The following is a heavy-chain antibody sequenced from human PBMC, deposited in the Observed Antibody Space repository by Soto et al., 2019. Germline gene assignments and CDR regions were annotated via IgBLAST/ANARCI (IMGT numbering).Heavy chain of an antibody. V-gene: IGHV3-30*18. CDR1: GFTFSSYG. J-gene: IGHJ4*02. D-gene: IGHD2-15*01. CDR3: AKGGGSDY. CDR2: ISYDGSNK. Sequence: QVQLVESGGGVVQPGRSLRLSCAASGFTFSSYGMHWVRQAPGNGLEWVAVISYDGSNKYYADSVKGRFTISRDNSKNSLYLQMSSLRAEDTAVYYCAKGGGSDYWGQGTLVTVSS.